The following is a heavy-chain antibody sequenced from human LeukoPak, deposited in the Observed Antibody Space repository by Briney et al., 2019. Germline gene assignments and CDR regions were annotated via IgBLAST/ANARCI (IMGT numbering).Heavy chain of an antibody. D-gene: IGHD2-2*01. J-gene: IGHJ6*03. CDR1: GGSISSYY. V-gene: IGHV4-4*07. CDR3: ARGPMIVPAARAYYCYYMDV. Sequence: ASETLSLTCTVSGGSISSYYWSWIRQPAGKGLEWIGRIYTSGSTNYNPSLKSRVTMSVDTSKNQFSLKLSSVTAADTAVYYCARGPMIVPAARAYYCYYMDVWGKGTTVTVSS. CDR2: IYTSGST.